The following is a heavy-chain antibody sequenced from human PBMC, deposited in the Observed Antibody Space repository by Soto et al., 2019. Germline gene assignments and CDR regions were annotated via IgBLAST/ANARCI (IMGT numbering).Heavy chain of an antibody. D-gene: IGHD2-2*01. V-gene: IGHV4-30-4*01. CDR1: GGSISSGDYY. Sequence: QVQLQESGPGLVKPSQTLSLTCTVSGGSISSGDYYWSWIRQPPGKGLEWIGYIYYSGSTYYNPSLKSRGTISVDTSKNQFSLKLSSVTAADTAVYYCARDPFCSSTSCYYDYYYGMDVWGQGTTVTVSS. CDR2: IYYSGST. J-gene: IGHJ6*02. CDR3: ARDPFCSSTSCYYDYYYGMDV.